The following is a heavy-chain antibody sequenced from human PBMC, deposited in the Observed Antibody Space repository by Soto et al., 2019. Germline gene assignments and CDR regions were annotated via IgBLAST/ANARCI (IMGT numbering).Heavy chain of an antibody. Sequence: QLQLQESGSGLVKPSQTLSLTCTVSGDSISTGIYSWTWIRQPPGTGLECIGHSYHDGTTSYNPPLKSRDTISVPTSKNRFSLSLNSVSAADSALYFCARGDGPWGPGTLVSVSS. J-gene: IGHJ4*02. CDR1: GDSISTGIYS. V-gene: IGHV4-30-2*01. CDR2: SYHDGTT. CDR3: ARGDGP.